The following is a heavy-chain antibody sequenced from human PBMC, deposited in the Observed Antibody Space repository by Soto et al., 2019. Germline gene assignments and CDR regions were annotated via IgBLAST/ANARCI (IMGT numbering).Heavy chain of an antibody. Sequence: QVQLQESGPGLVKPSQTLSLTCTVSGGSISSGGYYWSWIRQHPGKVLEWIGYIYYSGSTYYNLSLKSRITITVDASKSQFSLKLSSVTAADTAVYYWARVRYCSGGSCYPRFDPWGQGTLVTVSS. CDR3: ARVRYCSGGSCYPRFDP. D-gene: IGHD2-15*01. CDR1: GGSISSGGYY. J-gene: IGHJ5*02. CDR2: IYYSGST. V-gene: IGHV4-31*03.